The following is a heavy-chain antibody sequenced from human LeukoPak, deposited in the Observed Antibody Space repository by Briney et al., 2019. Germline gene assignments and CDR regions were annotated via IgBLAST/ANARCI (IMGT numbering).Heavy chain of an antibody. Sequence: GGSLRLSCAASGFTFSSYAMHWVRQAPGKGLEWVAVISYDGSNKYYADSVKGRFTISRDNSKNTLYLQMNSLRAEGTAVYYCARNGYSSSWYRNWGQGTLVTVSS. CDR3: ARNGYSSSWYRN. J-gene: IGHJ4*02. D-gene: IGHD6-13*01. CDR1: GFTFSSYA. V-gene: IGHV3-30*14. CDR2: ISYDGSNK.